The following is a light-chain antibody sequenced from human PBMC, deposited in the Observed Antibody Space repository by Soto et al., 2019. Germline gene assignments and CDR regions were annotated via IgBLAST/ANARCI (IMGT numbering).Light chain of an antibody. CDR1: SSNIGSNT. V-gene: IGLV1-44*01. J-gene: IGLJ2*01. Sequence: QSVLTQPPSASGTPGQRVTISCSGSSSNIGSNTVNWYQQLPGTAPKLLIYSNNQRPSGVPDRFSGSKSGTSASLAISGLQSEDEADYYCAAWDDSLNGNVVFGGETKLTVL. CDR2: SNN. CDR3: AAWDDSLNGNVV.